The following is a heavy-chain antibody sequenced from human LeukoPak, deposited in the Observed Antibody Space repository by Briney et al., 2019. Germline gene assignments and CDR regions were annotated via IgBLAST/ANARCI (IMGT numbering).Heavy chain of an antibody. D-gene: IGHD3-9*01. CDR3: ARDWKRYFDWLKRIHDAFDI. J-gene: IGHJ3*02. CDR1: GGTFSSYA. Sequence: GASVKVSCKASGGTFSSYAISWVRQAPGQGLEWMGGIIPIFGTANYAQKFQGRVTITADKSTSTAYMELSSLRSEDTAVYYCARDWKRYFDWLKRIHDAFDIWGQGTMVTVSS. V-gene: IGHV1-69*06. CDR2: IIPIFGTA.